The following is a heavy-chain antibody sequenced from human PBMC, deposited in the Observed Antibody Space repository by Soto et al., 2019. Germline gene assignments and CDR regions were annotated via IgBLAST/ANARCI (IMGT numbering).Heavy chain of an antibody. CDR2: IYNSGTT. V-gene: IGHV4-61*08. Sequence: QVQLQESGPGLVKPSETLSLTCTVSGGSVSSGGHYWSWIRQPPGKGLEWIGYIYNSGTTDYNASLTSRVTISIDTSKNQFSLKLSSVTAADTAVYYCASGSSASAYIDYWGQGTLVTVSS. J-gene: IGHJ4*02. CDR3: ASGSSASAYIDY. CDR1: GGSVSSGGHY. D-gene: IGHD6-13*01.